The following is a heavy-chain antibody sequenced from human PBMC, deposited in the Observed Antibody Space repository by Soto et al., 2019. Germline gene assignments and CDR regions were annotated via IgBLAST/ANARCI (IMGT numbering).Heavy chain of an antibody. Sequence: QVQLQESGPGLVKPSQTLSLTCTVSGGSISSGGYYWSWIRQHPGKGLEWIGYIYYSGSTYYNPSIQSRVTISVDTSKNQFSLKLSSVTAADTAVYYCASTRITMVRGVIITYYFDYWGQGTLVTVSS. V-gene: IGHV4-31*03. CDR1: GGSISSGGYY. CDR3: ASTRITMVRGVIITYYFDY. D-gene: IGHD3-10*01. J-gene: IGHJ4*02. CDR2: IYYSGST.